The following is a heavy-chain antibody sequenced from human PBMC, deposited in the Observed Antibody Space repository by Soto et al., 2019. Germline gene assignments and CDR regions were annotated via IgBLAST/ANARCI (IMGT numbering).Heavy chain of an antibody. J-gene: IGHJ6*02. D-gene: IGHD2-2*01. CDR3: ARGNCSSTSCYLKYGMDV. CDR1: GGTFSSYA. V-gene: IGHV1-69*01. CDR2: IIPIFGTA. Sequence: QVQLVQSGAEVKKPGSSVKVSCKASGGTFSSYAISWVRQAPGQGLEWMGGIIPIFGTANYAQKFQGRVTITADESTSTAYMELSSLRSEDTAVYYCARGNCSSTSCYLKYGMDVWGQGTTVTVSS.